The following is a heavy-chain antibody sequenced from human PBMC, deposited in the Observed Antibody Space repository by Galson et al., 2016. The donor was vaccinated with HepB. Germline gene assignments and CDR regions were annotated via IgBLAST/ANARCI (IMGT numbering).Heavy chain of an antibody. CDR2: IRGGGETT. D-gene: IGHD2-15*01. CDR1: GFTFNNFD. CDR3: AKGRINIDQDFDY. Sequence: SLRLSCAASGFTFNNFDMNWVRQTPGKGLEWVSAIRGGGETTWYSDSVKDRFTISRDDSKNTLYLQMNSLRVEDTAIYYCAKGRINIDQDFDYWGQGSLVTVSS. J-gene: IGHJ4*02. V-gene: IGHV3-23*01.